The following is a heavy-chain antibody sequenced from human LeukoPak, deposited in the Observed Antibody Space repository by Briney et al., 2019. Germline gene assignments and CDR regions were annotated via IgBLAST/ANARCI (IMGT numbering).Heavy chain of an antibody. J-gene: IGHJ4*02. Sequence: GGSLRLSCAASKFTFSSYNMNWVRQAPGKGLEWVSSISSSSSYIYYADSVKGRFTISRDNAKNSLYLQMNSLRAEDTAVYYCASSGWGSYYFHYWGQGTLVTVSS. CDR1: KFTFSSYN. D-gene: IGHD6-19*01. CDR3: ASSGWGSYYFHY. V-gene: IGHV3-21*01. CDR2: ISSSSSYI.